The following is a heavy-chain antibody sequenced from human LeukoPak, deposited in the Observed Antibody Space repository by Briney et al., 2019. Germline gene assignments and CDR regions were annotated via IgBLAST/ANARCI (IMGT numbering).Heavy chain of an antibody. J-gene: IGHJ6*02. Sequence: ASVKVSCKASGYTXTGYYMHWVRQAPGQGLDWMGWINSNSGGTNYAQKFQGRVTMTRDTSISTAYMELSRLRSDDTAVYYCARDRGNTAMVGSHYYYYGMDVWGQGTTVTVSS. CDR1: GYTXTGYY. V-gene: IGHV1-2*02. CDR3: ARDRGNTAMVGSHYYYYGMDV. CDR2: INSNSGGT. D-gene: IGHD5-18*01.